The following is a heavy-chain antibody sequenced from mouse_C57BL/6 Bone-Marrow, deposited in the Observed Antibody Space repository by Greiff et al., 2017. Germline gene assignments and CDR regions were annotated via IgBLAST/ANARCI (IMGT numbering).Heavy chain of an antibody. Sequence: ESGAELARPGASVKLSCKASGYTFTSYGISWVKQRTGQGLEWIGEIYPRSGNTYYNEKIKGKANLTADKSSSTEYMELRSLTFEDSAIYFCARGNCCAMDYWGQATSVTVSS. V-gene: IGHV1-81*01. J-gene: IGHJ4*01. CDR1: GYTFTSYG. D-gene: IGHD2-1*01. CDR2: IYPRSGNT. CDR3: ARGNCCAMDY.